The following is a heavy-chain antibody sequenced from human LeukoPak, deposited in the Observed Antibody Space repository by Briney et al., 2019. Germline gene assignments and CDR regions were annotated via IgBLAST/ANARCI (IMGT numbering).Heavy chain of an antibody. V-gene: IGHV1-2*02. CDR3: ARAYYGSGSYYLRN. Sequence: ASVKVSCKASGYTFTGYYMHWVRQAPGQGLEWMGWISPNSGGTNYAQKFQGRVTMTRDTSISTAYMELSRLSSDDTAVYYCARAYYGSGSYYLRNWGQGTLVTVSS. CDR1: GYTFTGYY. CDR2: ISPNSGGT. D-gene: IGHD3-10*01. J-gene: IGHJ4*02.